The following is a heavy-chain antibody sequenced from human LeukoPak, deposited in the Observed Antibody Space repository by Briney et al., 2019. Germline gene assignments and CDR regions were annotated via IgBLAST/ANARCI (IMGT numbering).Heavy chain of an antibody. CDR1: GFTFSSYW. Sequence: GGSLRLSCAASGFTFSSYWMHWVRQAPGKGLLWVSRIISDGTTTYYADSVKGRFTISRDNAKNTLYLQVNSLRAEDTAVYYCARGNYYGMDVWGQGTTVTVSS. CDR3: ARGNYYGMDV. J-gene: IGHJ6*02. CDR2: IISDGTTT. V-gene: IGHV3-74*01.